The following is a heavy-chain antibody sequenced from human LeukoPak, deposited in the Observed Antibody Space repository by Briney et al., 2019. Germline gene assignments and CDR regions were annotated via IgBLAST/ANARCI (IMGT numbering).Heavy chain of an antibody. CDR1: GGSFSGYY. J-gene: IGHJ6*03. V-gene: IGHV4-59*01. Sequence: SETLSLTCAVYGGSFSGYYWSWIRQPPGKGLEWIGYIYYSGSTNYNPSLKSRVTISVDTSKNQFSLKLSSVTAADTAVYYCARGVTMVRGVTTYGYDYYYYMDVWGKGTTVTVSS. CDR3: ARGVTMVRGVTTYGYDYYYYMDV. CDR2: IYYSGST. D-gene: IGHD3-10*01.